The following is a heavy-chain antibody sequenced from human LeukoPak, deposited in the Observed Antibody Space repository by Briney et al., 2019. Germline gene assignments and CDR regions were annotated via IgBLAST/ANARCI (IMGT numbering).Heavy chain of an antibody. Sequence: GASVSVSYKPSGYTFTSYDINWVRQAPGQGLEGMGWMNPNSGNTGYAQKFQGRVTMTRNTSISTAYMELSSLRSEDTAVYYCARSYSSGWYDYYYYYMDVWGKGTTVTVSS. V-gene: IGHV1-8*01. CDR2: MNPNSGNT. CDR1: GYTFTSYD. D-gene: IGHD6-19*01. J-gene: IGHJ6*03. CDR3: ARSYSSGWYDYYYYYMDV.